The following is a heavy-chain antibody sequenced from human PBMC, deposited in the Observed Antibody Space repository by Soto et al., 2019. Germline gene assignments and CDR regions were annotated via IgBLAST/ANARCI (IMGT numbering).Heavy chain of an antibody. D-gene: IGHD6-25*01. V-gene: IGHV5-51*01. CDR3: ARFRAGYYYYYGMDV. CDR2: IYPGDSDT. Sequence: GESLKISCKGSGYSFTSYWIGWVRQMPGKGLEWMGIIYPGDSDTRYSPPFQGQVTISADKSISTAYLQWSSLKASDTAMYYCARFRAGYYYYYGMDVWGQGTTVTVSS. CDR1: GYSFTSYW. J-gene: IGHJ6*02.